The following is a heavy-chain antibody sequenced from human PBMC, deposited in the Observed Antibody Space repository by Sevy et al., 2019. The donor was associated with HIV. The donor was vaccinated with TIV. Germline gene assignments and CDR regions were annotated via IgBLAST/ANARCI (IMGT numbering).Heavy chain of an antibody. CDR1: GFTFSTYP. CDR3: ARDGGNSVKWYPLY. J-gene: IGHJ4*01. V-gene: IGHV3-30-3*01. D-gene: IGHD2-2*01. CDR2: ISYEGTET. Sequence: GGSLRLSCVGSGFTFSTYPMHWVRQSPGKGLEWVTVISYEGTETFYAASVEGRFTISRDNSKNMLSLQINSLRPEDTAVYYCARDGGNSVKWYPLYWGHGTLVTVSS.